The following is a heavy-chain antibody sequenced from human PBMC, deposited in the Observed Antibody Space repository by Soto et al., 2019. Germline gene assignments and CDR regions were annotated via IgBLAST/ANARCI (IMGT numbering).Heavy chain of an antibody. D-gene: IGHD3-22*01. CDR1: GFAFKNSV. CDR2: ISGSDHTT. J-gene: IGHJ4*02. Sequence: DVQLLESGGGLVQPGGSLRLSCAASGFAFKNSVMTWVRQAPGKGLEWVSTISGSDHTTYYADSVKGRFTLSRDNSKSTLSLQMNSLRAEDTALYYCAKGTYYYDGSGYSHCGQGALVTVSS. CDR3: AKGTYYYDGSGYSH. V-gene: IGHV3-23*01.